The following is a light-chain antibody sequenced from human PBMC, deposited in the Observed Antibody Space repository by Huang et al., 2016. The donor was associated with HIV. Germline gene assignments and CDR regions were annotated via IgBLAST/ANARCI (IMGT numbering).Light chain of an antibody. CDR2: AAS. CDR3: QQSYSSPRT. Sequence: DIKMTQSPSSLSASVGDRVTITCRASQIITTYLNWYQQKPGKAPKLLIYAASSLQSGVPSRFSGIGSGTDFTLTISSLQPEDFATYYCQQSYSSPRTFGQGTKVEIK. V-gene: IGKV1-39*01. CDR1: QIITTY. J-gene: IGKJ1*01.